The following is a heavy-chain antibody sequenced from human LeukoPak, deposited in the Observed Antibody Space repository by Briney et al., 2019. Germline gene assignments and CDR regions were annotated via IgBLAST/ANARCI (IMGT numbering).Heavy chain of an antibody. D-gene: IGHD1-26*01. V-gene: IGHV1-69*02. CDR3: ARVNLRGSQYNWFDP. J-gene: IGHJ5*02. CDR1: GGSLNSHI. Sequence: GASVKVSCKASGGSLNSHIFTWVRQAPGQGREWMGKITPVIDVSKYAQKFQGRLTITADKSTATVYMELSGLKSDDTAVYYCARVNLRGSQYNWFDPWGQGTLVTVSS. CDR2: ITPVIDVS.